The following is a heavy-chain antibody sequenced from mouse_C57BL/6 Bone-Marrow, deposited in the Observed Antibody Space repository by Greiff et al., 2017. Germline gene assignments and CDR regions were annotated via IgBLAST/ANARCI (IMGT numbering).Heavy chain of an antibody. J-gene: IGHJ3*01. CDR1: GFTFSSYG. Sequence: EVQLVESVGDLVKPGGSLKLSCAASGFTFSSYGMSWVRQTPDKRLEWVATISSGGSYTYYPDSVKGRFTISRDNAKNTLYLQMSSLKSEDTAMYYCARHEGLRRSFAYWGQGTLVTVSA. D-gene: IGHD2-4*01. V-gene: IGHV5-6*01. CDR3: ARHEGLRRSFAY. CDR2: ISSGGSYT.